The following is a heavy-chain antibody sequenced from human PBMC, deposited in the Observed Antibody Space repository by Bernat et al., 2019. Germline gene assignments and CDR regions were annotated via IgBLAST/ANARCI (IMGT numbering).Heavy chain of an antibody. Sequence: QGELVQSGTEMKKLGASVRVSCKAPGFIFTSNGFAWVRQAPGQGLEWMGRVSAYNGDTQYAQKFQGRVLMTTDSSTTTAYMELKNLRSDDTAVYFCATTSVSLYWYFGLWGRGTLVTVSS. CDR1: GFIFTSNG. CDR2: VSAYNGDT. J-gene: IGHJ2*01. V-gene: IGHV1-18*01. CDR3: ATTSVSLYWYFGL.